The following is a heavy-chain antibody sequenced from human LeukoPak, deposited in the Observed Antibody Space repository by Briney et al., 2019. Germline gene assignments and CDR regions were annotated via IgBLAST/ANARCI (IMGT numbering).Heavy chain of an antibody. V-gene: IGHV3-23*01. J-gene: IGHJ4*02. Sequence: VGSLRLSCAASGFTFSTYAMTWVRQAPGKGQEWVSGINSNGDEIYYADSVRGRFTISRDNSNNALYLQMDSLRAEDTAVYYCANWIGSSSRDYWGQGTLVTVSS. D-gene: IGHD6-6*01. CDR3: ANWIGSSSRDY. CDR2: INSNGDEI. CDR1: GFTFSTYA.